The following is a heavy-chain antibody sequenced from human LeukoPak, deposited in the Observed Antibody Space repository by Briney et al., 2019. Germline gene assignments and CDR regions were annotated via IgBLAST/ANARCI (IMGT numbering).Heavy chain of an antibody. Sequence: GGSLRLSCAASGFTFSSYAMGWGRQAPGKGLEWVSTISGTGSSTYYADSVKGRFTISRDSSKNTLSLQMNSLRAEDTAVYYCAARPPRAVAGPFDYWGQGTLVTVSS. CDR2: ISGTGSST. CDR3: AARPPRAVAGPFDY. CDR1: GFTFSSYA. D-gene: IGHD6-19*01. V-gene: IGHV3-23*01. J-gene: IGHJ4*02.